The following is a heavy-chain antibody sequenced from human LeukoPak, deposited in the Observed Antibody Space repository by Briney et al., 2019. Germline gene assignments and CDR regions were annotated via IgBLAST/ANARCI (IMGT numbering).Heavy chain of an antibody. CDR3: ARDQDSSGYYYVRGAFDI. CDR1: GGTFSSYA. J-gene: IGHJ3*02. V-gene: IGHV1-69*13. CDR2: IIPIFGTA. Sequence: ASVKVSCKASGGTFSSYAIGWVRQAPGQGLEWMGGIIPIFGTANYAQKFQGRVTITADESTSTAYMELSSLRSEDTAVYYCARDQDSSGYYYVRGAFDIWGQGTMVTVSS. D-gene: IGHD3-22*01.